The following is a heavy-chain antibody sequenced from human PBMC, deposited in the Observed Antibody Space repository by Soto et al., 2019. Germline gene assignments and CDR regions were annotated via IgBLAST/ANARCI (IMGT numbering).Heavy chain of an antibody. Sequence: VGSLRLSCAASGFSLSTYDMIWVRQAPVKGLEWVSDIRGDGDSTYYADSVKGRFTISRDKANNTVSLQMNSLRGEDTAVYYCAREAPVAGTNYFDLWGQGTLVTVSS. D-gene: IGHD6-19*01. CDR1: GFSLSTYD. V-gene: IGHV3-23*01. J-gene: IGHJ4*02. CDR2: IRGDGDST. CDR3: AREAPVAGTNYFDL.